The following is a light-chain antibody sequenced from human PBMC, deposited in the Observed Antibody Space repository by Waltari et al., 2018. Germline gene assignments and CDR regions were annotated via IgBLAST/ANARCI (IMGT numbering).Light chain of an antibody. J-gene: IGLJ2*01. Sequence: QSALSQPASVSGSPGQSISISCTGTSSDVGGHNYVSWYQQHPGKAPKLLSYEVTNRPSGVSNRFSGSKSGNAASLTISGLQAEDEGDYYCSSFSTSSTLLLFGGGTKLTVL. CDR3: SSFSTSSTLLL. CDR2: EVT. V-gene: IGLV2-14*01. CDR1: SSDVGGHNY.